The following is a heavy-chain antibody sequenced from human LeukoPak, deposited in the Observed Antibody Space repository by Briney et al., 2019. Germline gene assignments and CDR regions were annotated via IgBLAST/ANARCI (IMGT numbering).Heavy chain of an antibody. CDR2: IRYDGSNK. Sequence: GGSLRLSCAASGFTFSSYGMHWVRQAPGKGLEWVAFIRYDGSNKYYADSVKGRFTISRDNSKNTLYLQMNSLRAEDTAVYYCARFPDVNLWFGELLAAPSPVDWGQGTLVTVSS. J-gene: IGHJ4*02. CDR1: GFTFSSYG. V-gene: IGHV3-30*02. CDR3: ARFPDVNLWFGELLAAPSPVD. D-gene: IGHD3-10*01.